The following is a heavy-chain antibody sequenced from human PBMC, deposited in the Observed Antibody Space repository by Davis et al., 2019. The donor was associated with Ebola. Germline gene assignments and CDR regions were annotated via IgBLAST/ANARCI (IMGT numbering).Heavy chain of an antibody. D-gene: IGHD5-24*01. J-gene: IGHJ4*02. CDR1: GGSISSSSYY. CDR3: ARVDGYNGKFDY. CDR2: IYYSGST. V-gene: IGHV4-39*07. Sequence: SETLSLTCTVSGGSISSSSYYWGWIRQPPGKGLEWIGSIYYSGSTYYNPSLKSRVTISVDKSKNQFSLKLSSVTAADTAVYYCARVDGYNGKFDYWGQGTLVTVSS.